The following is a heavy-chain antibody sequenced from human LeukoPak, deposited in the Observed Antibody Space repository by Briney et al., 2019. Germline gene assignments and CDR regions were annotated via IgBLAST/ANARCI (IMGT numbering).Heavy chain of an antibody. Sequence: TSVKPSCTAAGSTLTSYGIGCVSQARGAGPAWMGWIGAYNGNTNYAQKLKGPVTMTTDTSTSTPYTELTSLRADDPAQYYCAREGRIAVVDPYYYDGMDVWGQGTTVTVSS. CDR2: IGAYNGNT. J-gene: IGHJ6*02. D-gene: IGHD6-19*01. CDR3: AREGRIAVVDPYYYDGMDV. CDR1: GSTLTSYG. V-gene: IGHV1-18*01.